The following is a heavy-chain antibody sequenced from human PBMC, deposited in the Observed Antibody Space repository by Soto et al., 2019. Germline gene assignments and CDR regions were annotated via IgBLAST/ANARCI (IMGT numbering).Heavy chain of an antibody. CDR3: ARQIGEWQWLKGPFDY. J-gene: IGHJ4*02. D-gene: IGHD6-19*01. Sequence: GESLKLSCKGSGYSFTSYWIGWVRQMPGKGLEWMGIIYPGDSDTRYSPSFQGQVTISADKSISTAYLQWSSLKASDTAMYYCARQIGEWQWLKGPFDYWGQGTLVTVSS. CDR1: GYSFTSYW. CDR2: IYPGDSDT. V-gene: IGHV5-51*01.